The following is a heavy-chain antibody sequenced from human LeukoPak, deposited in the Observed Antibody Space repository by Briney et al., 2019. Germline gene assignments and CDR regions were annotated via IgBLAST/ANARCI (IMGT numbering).Heavy chain of an antibody. D-gene: IGHD3-10*01. CDR1: GFTVSTNY. J-gene: IGHJ2*01. CDR3: ARVGDHYHWYFDL. V-gene: IGHV3-53*01. Sequence: PGGSLRLSCAASGFTVSTNYMSWIRQAPGKGLEWVSIIYSGGSTYYADSVKGRFTVSRDNSKNTLYLQMNSLRAEDTAVYYCARVGDHYHWYFDLWGRSTLVTVSS. CDR2: IYSGGST.